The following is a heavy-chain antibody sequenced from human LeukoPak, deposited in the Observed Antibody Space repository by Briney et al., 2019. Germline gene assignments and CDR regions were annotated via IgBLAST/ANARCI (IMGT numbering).Heavy chain of an antibody. CDR1: GGSISSYY. Sequence: SETLSLTCTVSGGSISSYYWSWIRQPPGKGLERIGRIYSSGSTNYNPSLKSRVTISVDTSKNQFSLKLSSVTAADTAVYYCARDLLHRGYAFDIWGRGTMVTVSS. J-gene: IGHJ3*02. CDR3: ARDLLHRGYAFDI. V-gene: IGHV4-4*08. D-gene: IGHD3-22*01. CDR2: IYSSGST.